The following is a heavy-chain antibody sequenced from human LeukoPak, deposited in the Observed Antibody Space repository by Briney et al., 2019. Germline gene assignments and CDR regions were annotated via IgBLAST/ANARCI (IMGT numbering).Heavy chain of an antibody. CDR2: IYFSGRT. CDR3: ARFRGRDGYKNAYYFDY. J-gene: IGHJ4*02. CDR1: GDSISSYY. D-gene: IGHD5-24*01. Sequence: PSETLSLTCTVSGDSISSYYWSWIRQPPGKGLEWIGDIYFSGRTSYNPSLKSRVTISIDTSKNQFSLKLSSVTAADTAVYYCARFRGRDGYKNAYYFDYWGQGTLVTVSS. V-gene: IGHV4-59*12.